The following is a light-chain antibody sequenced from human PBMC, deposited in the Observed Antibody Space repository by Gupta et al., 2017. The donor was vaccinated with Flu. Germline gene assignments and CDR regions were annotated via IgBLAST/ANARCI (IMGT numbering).Light chain of an antibody. V-gene: IGLV2-14*01. CDR2: EVS. Sequence: QSALTQPASVSGSPGQSITISCTGTSSDVGGYNYVSWYQQHPGKAPKLMIYEVSTRPAGVSNRFSGSKSGNTASLTISGLQAEDAADYYCSSYTSSSTLWVFGGGTKLTVL. CDR3: SSYTSSSTLWV. CDR1: SSDVGGYNY. J-gene: IGLJ3*02.